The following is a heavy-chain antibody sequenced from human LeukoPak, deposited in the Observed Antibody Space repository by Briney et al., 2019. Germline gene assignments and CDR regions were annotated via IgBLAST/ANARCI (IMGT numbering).Heavy chain of an antibody. CDR1: GYSLTEIS. CDR3: ATWARG. J-gene: IGHJ4*02. CDR2: FDPENVEA. V-gene: IGHV1-24*01. Sequence: ASVKVSCKVPGYSLTEISMHWVRQAPGKGLEWMGGFDPENVEAIYARNLQGRVTMTADSSTDIAYMELRSLKSEDTAVYYCATWARGWGQGTLVTVSS.